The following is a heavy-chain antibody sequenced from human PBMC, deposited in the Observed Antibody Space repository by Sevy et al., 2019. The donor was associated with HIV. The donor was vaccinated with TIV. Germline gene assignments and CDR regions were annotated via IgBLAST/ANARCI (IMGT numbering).Heavy chain of an antibody. D-gene: IGHD3-10*01. J-gene: IGHJ4*02. CDR1: GGSISGYY. CDR2: IYYSGST. CDR3: ASYYGSGTYFDY. V-gene: IGHV4-59*13. Sequence: SETLSLTCTVSGGSISGYYWSWIRQPPGKGLEWIGYIYYSGSTNYNPSLKSRVTISVDTSKNQFSLKLSSVTAADTAVYYCASYYGSGTYFDYWGQGTLVTVSS.